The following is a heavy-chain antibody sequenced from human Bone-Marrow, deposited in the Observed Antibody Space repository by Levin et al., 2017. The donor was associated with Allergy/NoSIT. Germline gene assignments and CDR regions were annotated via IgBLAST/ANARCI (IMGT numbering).Heavy chain of an antibody. D-gene: IGHD3-3*01. CDR2: IYYSGST. CDR3: ARHGQGSITVFGVVFARAYFDY. J-gene: IGHJ4*02. CDR1: GGSISGYY. V-gene: IGHV4-59*08. Sequence: SETLSLTCSVSGGSISGYYWSWIRQSPGKGLEWIGYIYYSGSTDYNPSLESRVTILVDTSKNQFSLKLSSVTAADTAVYYCARHGQGSITVFGVVFARAYFDYWGQGTLVTVSS.